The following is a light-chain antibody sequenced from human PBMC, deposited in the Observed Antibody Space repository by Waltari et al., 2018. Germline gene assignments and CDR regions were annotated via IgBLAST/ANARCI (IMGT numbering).Light chain of an antibody. CDR3: CSYAGTFTPFV. Sequence: QSALTQPRPVSASPGHSVPIPCTGNTSYFGGFYFLSLYQQPPGKAPKLMIYDTNKRPSGVPDRFSGSKSGNTASLTISGLQADDEADYCCCSYAGTFTPFVFGTETRVTVL. CDR1: TSYFGGFYF. J-gene: IGLJ1*01. CDR2: DTN. V-gene: IGLV2-11*01.